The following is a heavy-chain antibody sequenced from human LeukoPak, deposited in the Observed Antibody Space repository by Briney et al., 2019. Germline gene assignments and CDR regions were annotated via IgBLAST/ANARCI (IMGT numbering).Heavy chain of an antibody. J-gene: IGHJ6*03. CDR2: INWNGGSK. V-gene: IGHV3-20*04. D-gene: IGHD4-11*01. CDR1: GFTFDDYG. Sequence: GGSLRLSRAASGFTFDDYGMSWVRQAPGKGLEWVSGINWNGGSKGYADSVKGRFTISRDNAKNSLYLQMNSLRAEDTALYYCARVRDSNNAYYYYMDVWGKGTTVTVSS. CDR3: ARVRDSNNAYYYYMDV.